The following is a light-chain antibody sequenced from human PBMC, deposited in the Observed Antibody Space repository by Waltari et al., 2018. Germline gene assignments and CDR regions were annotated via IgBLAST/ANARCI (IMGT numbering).Light chain of an antibody. Sequence: VLMQSPGTLSLSPGERATLSCRASENVKRNSLAWYQQKPGQAPRLLIYGASSRATGIADRFSGSGSGTDFTLTISRVEPEDIAVYYCLQYGNSPGTFGQGSKLQIK. V-gene: IGKV3-20*01. CDR3: LQYGNSPGT. CDR1: ENVKRNS. CDR2: GAS. J-gene: IGKJ2*01.